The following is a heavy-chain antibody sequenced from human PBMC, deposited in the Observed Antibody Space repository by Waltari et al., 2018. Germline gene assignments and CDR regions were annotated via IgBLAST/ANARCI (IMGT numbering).Heavy chain of an antibody. J-gene: IGHJ4*02. D-gene: IGHD3-10*01. CDR2: INHSGST. CDR1: GGSFSGYY. Sequence: QVQLQQWGAGLLKPSATLPPTCAVSGGSFSGYYWSWIRQPPGKGLEWIGEINHSGSTNYNPSLKSRVTISVDTSKNQFSLKLSSVTAADTAVYYCARGRELLWFGEYYFDYWGQGTLVTVSS. V-gene: IGHV4-34*01. CDR3: ARGRELLWFGEYYFDY.